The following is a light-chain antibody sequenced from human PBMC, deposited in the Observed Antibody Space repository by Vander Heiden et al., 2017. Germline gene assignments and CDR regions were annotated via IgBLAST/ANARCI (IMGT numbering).Light chain of an antibody. V-gene: IGKV1-9*01. CDR2: AAS. CDR1: QGISSY. Sequence: DIQLTQSPSFLSASVGDRVTITCRASQGISSYLAWYQQKPGKAPKLLIYAASTLQSGVPSRFSGSGSGTEFTLTISSLQPEDFATYYCQQLNSYAITFPHWTRPEIK. CDR3: QQLNSYAIT. J-gene: IGKJ5*01.